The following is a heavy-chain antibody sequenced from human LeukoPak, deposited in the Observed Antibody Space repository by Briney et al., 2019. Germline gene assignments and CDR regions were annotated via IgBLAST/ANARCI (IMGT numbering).Heavy chain of an antibody. V-gene: IGHV1-24*01. Sequence: ASVKVSCKVSGYTLTELSIHWVRQAPGKGLEWMGGFDPEDGETIYAQKFQGRVAMTEDKSTDTAYMELSSLRFDDTAVYYCATEGVSWYLYWGQGTLVTVPS. CDR3: ATEGVSWYLY. CDR2: FDPEDGET. CDR1: GYTLTELS. J-gene: IGHJ4*02. D-gene: IGHD6-13*01.